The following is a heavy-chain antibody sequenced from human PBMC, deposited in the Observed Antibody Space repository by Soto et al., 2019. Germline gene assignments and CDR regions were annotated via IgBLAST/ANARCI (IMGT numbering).Heavy chain of an antibody. CDR3: AKSQGPLARAAFDY. V-gene: IGHV3-23*01. CDR1: GFTFSSYA. J-gene: IGHJ4*02. CDR2: ISGSGGST. Sequence: EVQLLESGGGLVQPGGSLRLSCAASGFTFSSYAMSWVRQAPGKGLEWVSAISGSGGSTYYADSVKGQFTISRDNSKNTPYLQITSLRAVGTVVYYCAKSQGPLARAAFDYWGQGTLVTVSS.